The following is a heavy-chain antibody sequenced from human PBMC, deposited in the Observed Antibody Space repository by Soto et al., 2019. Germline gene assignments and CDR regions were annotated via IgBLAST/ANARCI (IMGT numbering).Heavy chain of an antibody. CDR2: IYYSGST. V-gene: IGHV4-59*01. Sequence: SETLSLTCTVSGGSISSYYWSWIRQPPGKGLEWIGYIYYSGSTNYNPSLKSRVTISVDTSKNQFSLKLSSVTAADTAVYYCARDGYLGGAIAHYNWFDPWGQGTLVTVS. CDR1: GGSISSYY. J-gene: IGHJ5*02. D-gene: IGHD6-25*01. CDR3: ARDGYLGGAIAHYNWFDP.